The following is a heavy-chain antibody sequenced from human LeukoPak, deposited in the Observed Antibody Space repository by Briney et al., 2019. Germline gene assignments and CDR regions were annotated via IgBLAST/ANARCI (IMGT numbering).Heavy chain of an antibody. CDR2: INPSGGST. CDR3: ARAKEGLWAQYGMDV. CDR1: GYTFTSYY. J-gene: IGHJ6*02. Sequence: ASVKVSCKASGYTFTSYYMHWVRQAPGQGLEWMGIINPSGGSTSYAQKFQGRVTMTRDTSTSTVYMELSSLRSEDTAVYYCARAKEGLWAQYGMDVWGQGTTVTVSS. V-gene: IGHV1-46*01. D-gene: IGHD4/OR15-4a*01.